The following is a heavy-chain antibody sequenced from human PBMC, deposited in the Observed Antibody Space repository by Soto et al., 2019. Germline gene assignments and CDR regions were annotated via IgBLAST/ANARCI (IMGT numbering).Heavy chain of an antibody. D-gene: IGHD5-12*01. CDR1: GFTFSSYS. J-gene: IGHJ3*02. CDR2: ISSSSSYI. CDR3: ARDKGWLQVGHDAFDI. Sequence: PGGSLRLSCAASGFTFSSYSMNWVRQAPGKGLEWVSSISSSSSYIYYADSVKGRFTISRDNAKNSLYLQMNSLRAEDTAVYYCARDKGWLQVGHDAFDIWGQGTMVTVSS. V-gene: IGHV3-21*01.